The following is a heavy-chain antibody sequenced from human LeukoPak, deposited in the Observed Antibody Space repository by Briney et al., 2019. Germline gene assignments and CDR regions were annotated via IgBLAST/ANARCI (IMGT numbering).Heavy chain of an antibody. CDR2: IIPIFGTA. Sequence: GASVKLSCKASGGTFSSYAISWVRQAPAQGLEWMGGIIPIFGTANYAQKFQGRVTITADESKSTLYMELTSLRSEDTAVYYCARGGYKAMPFDYWGQGTLVTVSS. V-gene: IGHV1-69*13. CDR3: ARGGYKAMPFDY. J-gene: IGHJ4*02. CDR1: GGTFSSYA. D-gene: IGHD2-2*01.